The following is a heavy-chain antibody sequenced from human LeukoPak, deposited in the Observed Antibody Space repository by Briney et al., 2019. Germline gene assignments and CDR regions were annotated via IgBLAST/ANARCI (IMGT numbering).Heavy chain of an antibody. D-gene: IGHD5-18*01. Sequence: SETLFLTCIASGGSISSGSYYWGWIRQPPGKGLEWIGSIYYGGSTFYNPSLRSRITISLDTSKNQFSLKLSSVTAADTAVYYCARVDTAEFDPWGQGTLVTVSS. CDR2: IYYGGST. V-gene: IGHV4-39*07. CDR3: ARVDTAEFDP. CDR1: GGSISSGSYY. J-gene: IGHJ5*02.